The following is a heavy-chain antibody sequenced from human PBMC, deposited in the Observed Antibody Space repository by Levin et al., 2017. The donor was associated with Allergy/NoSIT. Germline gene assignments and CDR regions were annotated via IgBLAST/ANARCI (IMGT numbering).Heavy chain of an antibody. CDR2: IFHSGST. J-gene: IGHJ3*02. CDR3: ARWREDIVVVVPANAFDI. D-gene: IGHD2-15*01. Sequence: SETLSLTCTVSGGSISSGGSYWSWIRQYPGKGLEWIGYIFHSGSTYYNPSLKSRVSMSVDTSKNLFSLKLSSLTAADTAVYFCARWREDIVVVVPANAFDIWGQGTRVTVSS. CDR1: GGSISSGGSY. V-gene: IGHV4-31*03.